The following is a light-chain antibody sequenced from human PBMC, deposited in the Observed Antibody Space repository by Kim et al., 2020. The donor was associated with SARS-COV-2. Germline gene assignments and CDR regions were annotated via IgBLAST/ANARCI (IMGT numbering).Light chain of an antibody. Sequence: GTVPLACASSPGAVNSGYYPNWFQQKPGQAPRALIYSASNKHSGTPARFSGSLLGGKAALTLSGVQPEDEAEYYCLLYYGGAQLWVFGGGTQLTVL. CDR2: SAS. CDR3: LLYYGGAQLWV. J-gene: IGLJ3*02. CDR1: PGAVNSGYY. V-gene: IGLV7-43*01.